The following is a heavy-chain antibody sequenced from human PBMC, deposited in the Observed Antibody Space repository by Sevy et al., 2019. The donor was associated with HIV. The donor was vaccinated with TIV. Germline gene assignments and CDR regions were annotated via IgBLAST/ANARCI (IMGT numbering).Heavy chain of an antibody. Sequence: GGSLRLSCAASGFSFSFHGMHWVRQAPGKGLEWVALIWHDGSKKYFADSVKGRFTISRDNSKNTLFLQMNSVSVEDTAVYYCARETDNSATWLDPWGQGTLVTVSS. CDR3: ARETDNSATWLDP. CDR2: IWHDGSKK. D-gene: IGHD4-4*01. CDR1: GFSFSFHG. J-gene: IGHJ5*02. V-gene: IGHV3-33*01.